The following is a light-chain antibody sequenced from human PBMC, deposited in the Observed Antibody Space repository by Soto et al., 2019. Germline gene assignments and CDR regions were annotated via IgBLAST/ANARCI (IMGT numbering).Light chain of an antibody. Sequence: VLTQSPGTLSLSPGERATLSCRASQSVRSTSLVWYQQKPAQAPRLLIYGASSRATGIPDRFSGGGSGTDFTLTISRLEPEDIATYFCQHSYSSPPWTFGQGTKVEVK. CDR3: QHSYSSPPWT. CDR1: QSVRSTS. J-gene: IGKJ1*01. CDR2: GAS. V-gene: IGKV3-20*01.